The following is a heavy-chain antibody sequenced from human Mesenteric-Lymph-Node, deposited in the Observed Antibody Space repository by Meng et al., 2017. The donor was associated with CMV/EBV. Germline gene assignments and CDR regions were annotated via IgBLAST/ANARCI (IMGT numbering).Heavy chain of an antibody. CDR2: IIPMFGTP. CDR1: GGSFSSHT. CDR3: ATDSLGGVVAATRSVYYYGMDV. Sequence: SVKVSCKASGGSFSSHTVTWVRQAPGQGPEWMGGIIPMFGTPNYAQKFQGRVTIFTDESTSTVYMELSSLRSEDTAVYYCATDSLGGVVAATRSVYYYGMDVWGQGTTVTVSS. J-gene: IGHJ6*02. V-gene: IGHV1-69*05. D-gene: IGHD2-15*01.